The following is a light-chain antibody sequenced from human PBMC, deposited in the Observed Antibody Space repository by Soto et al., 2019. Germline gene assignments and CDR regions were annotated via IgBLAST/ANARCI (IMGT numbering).Light chain of an antibody. Sequence: EIVLTQSPATLSLSPGERATLSCRASQSVSSSLAWYQQKPGQAPRLLIYDASNRATGIPARFSGSGSGTDLTLTISSLEPEDFAVYYCQQRSNWPGTFGQGTKVDIK. J-gene: IGKJ1*01. CDR3: QQRSNWPGT. V-gene: IGKV3-11*01. CDR2: DAS. CDR1: QSVSSS.